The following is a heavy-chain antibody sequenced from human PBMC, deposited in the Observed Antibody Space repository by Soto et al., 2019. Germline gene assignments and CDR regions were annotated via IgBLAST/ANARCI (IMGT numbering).Heavy chain of an antibody. D-gene: IGHD5-12*01. CDR2: ISAYNGNT. Sequence: ASVKVSCKASGYTFTSYGISWARQAPGQGLEWMGWISAYNGNTNYAQKLQGRVTMTTDTSTSTAYMELRSLRSDDTAVYYCARGDIAATASDYWGQGPLVTVSS. J-gene: IGHJ4*02. CDR3: ARGDIAATASDY. CDR1: GYTFTSYG. V-gene: IGHV1-18*01.